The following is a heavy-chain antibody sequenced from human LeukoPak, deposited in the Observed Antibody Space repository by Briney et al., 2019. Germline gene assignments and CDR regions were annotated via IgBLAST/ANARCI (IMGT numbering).Heavy chain of an antibody. CDR3: ARGPDILTGYSWLRWFDP. Sequence: KPSETLSLTCTVSGGSISSYYWSWIRQPPGKGLEWIGYIYYSGSTNYNPSLKSRVTISVDTSKNQFSLKLSSVTAADTAVYYCARGPDILTGYSWLRWFDPWGQGTLVTVSS. J-gene: IGHJ5*02. CDR2: IYYSGST. CDR1: GGSISSYY. D-gene: IGHD3-9*01. V-gene: IGHV4-59*01.